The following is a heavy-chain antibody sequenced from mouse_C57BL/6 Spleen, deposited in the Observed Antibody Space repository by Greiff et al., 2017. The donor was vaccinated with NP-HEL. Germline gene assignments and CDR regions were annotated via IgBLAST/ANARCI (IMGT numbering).Heavy chain of an antibody. Sequence: EVQLVESGGGLVKPGGSLKLSCAASGFTFSSYAMSWVRQTPEKRLEWVATISDGGSYTYYPDNVKGRFTISRDNAKNNLYLQMSHLKSEDTAMYYCARAFTGGFAYWGQGTLVTVSA. D-gene: IGHD1-1*01. J-gene: IGHJ3*01. V-gene: IGHV5-4*01. CDR3: ARAFTGGFAY. CDR2: ISDGGSYT. CDR1: GFTFSSYA.